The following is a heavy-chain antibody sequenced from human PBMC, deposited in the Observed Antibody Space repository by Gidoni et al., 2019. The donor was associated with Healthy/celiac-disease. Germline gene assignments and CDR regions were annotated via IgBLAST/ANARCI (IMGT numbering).Heavy chain of an antibody. CDR1: GGSFSGYY. J-gene: IGHJ6*02. D-gene: IGHD5-18*01. CDR3: ARDTAMVSYLWYYGMDV. Sequence: QVQLQQWGAGLLKPSETLSLTCAVYGGSFSGYYWSWIRQPPGKGLEWIGEINHSGSTNYNPSLKSRVTISVDTSKNKFSLKLSSVTAADTAVYYCARDTAMVSYLWYYGMDVWGQGTTVTVSS. V-gene: IGHV4-34*01. CDR2: INHSGST.